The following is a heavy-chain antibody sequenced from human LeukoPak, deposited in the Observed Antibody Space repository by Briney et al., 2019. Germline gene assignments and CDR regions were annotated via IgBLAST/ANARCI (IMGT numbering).Heavy chain of an antibody. CDR2: INPSGGST. CDR3: ARSSAYYNEADM. V-gene: IGHV1-46*01. J-gene: IGHJ3*02. D-gene: IGHD3-9*01. CDR1: GYTFTSYY. Sequence: ASVRVSCKPSGYTFTSYYVHWVRQAPGQGLEWMGIINPSGGSTTYAQKFQGRLTMTSDTSTSTVYMELSSLRSEDTAVYYCARSSAYYNEADMWGQGTMVTVSS.